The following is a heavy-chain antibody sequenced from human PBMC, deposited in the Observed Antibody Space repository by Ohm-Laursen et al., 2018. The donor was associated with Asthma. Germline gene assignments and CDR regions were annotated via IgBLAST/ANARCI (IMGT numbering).Heavy chain of an antibody. Sequence: GSLRLSCAASGFTFRGFWMTWVRQAPGKGLEWVANINEDGSDINYVDSVKGRFTISRDNAKNSLYLQMNSLRDEDTAVYYCARVFAAAHDYWGQGTLVTVSS. CDR1: GFTFRGFW. CDR3: ARVFAAAHDY. D-gene: IGHD6-13*01. J-gene: IGHJ4*02. V-gene: IGHV3-7*02. CDR2: INEDGSDI.